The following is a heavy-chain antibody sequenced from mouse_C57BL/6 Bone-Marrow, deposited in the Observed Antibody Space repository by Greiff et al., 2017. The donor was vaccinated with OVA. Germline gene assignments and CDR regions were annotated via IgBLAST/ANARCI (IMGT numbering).Heavy chain of an antibody. Sequence: QVQLQPGAELVKPGASVKMSCKASGYTFTSYWITWVKQRPGQGLEWIGDIYPGSGSTNYNEKFKSKATLTVDTSSSTAYMQLSSLTSEDSAVYYCASEDPYYYGSRPWFAYWGQGTLVTVSA. D-gene: IGHD1-1*01. V-gene: IGHV1-55*01. J-gene: IGHJ3*01. CDR3: ASEDPYYYGSRPWFAY. CDR1: GYTFTSYW. CDR2: IYPGSGST.